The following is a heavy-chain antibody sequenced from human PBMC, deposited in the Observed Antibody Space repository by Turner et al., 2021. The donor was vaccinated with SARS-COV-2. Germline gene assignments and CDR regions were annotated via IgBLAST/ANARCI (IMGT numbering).Heavy chain of an antibody. CDR1: GFSISSSTYW. J-gene: IGHJ3*01. CDR3: ARDLNYHDRSRDYWYDVFDL. Sequence: EVQLVQSGGGLVQHGESLRLPCAASGFSISSSTYWMCWVRQAAGKGLEWVANIKQDGSKKYYLDSVEGRFTISRDNARNSVYLQMNSLRVEDTAVYYCARDLNYHDRSRDYWYDVFDLWGPGTKVTVSS. D-gene: IGHD3-22*01. CDR2: IKQDGSKK. V-gene: IGHV3-7*03.